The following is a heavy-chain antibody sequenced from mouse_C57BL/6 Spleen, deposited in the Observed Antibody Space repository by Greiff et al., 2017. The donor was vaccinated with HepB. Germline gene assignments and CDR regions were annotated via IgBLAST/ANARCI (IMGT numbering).Heavy chain of an antibody. CDR1: GYSFTGYY. CDR3: ARGGAGYAMDY. V-gene: IGHV1-42*01. Sequence: VQLQQSGPELVKPGASVKISCKASGYSFTGYYMNWVKQSPEKSLEWIGEINPSTGGTTYNQKFKAKATLTVDKSSSTAYMQLKSLTSEDSAVYYCARGGAGYAMDYWGQGTSVTVPS. J-gene: IGHJ4*01. CDR2: INPSTGGT.